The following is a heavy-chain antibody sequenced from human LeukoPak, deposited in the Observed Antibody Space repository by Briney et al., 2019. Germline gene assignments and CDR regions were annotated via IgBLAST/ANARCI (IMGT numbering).Heavy chain of an antibody. Sequence: GASVKVSCKXSGYTFTAYYIHWVRQAPGQGLEGIGRINPNSGDTNYAQKFQGSVTLTRDTSINTAYMELSRLRSDDTAVYYCAKLGIGSTTRAWFDPWGQGTLVTVSS. V-gene: IGHV1-2*06. J-gene: IGHJ5*02. CDR2: INPNSGDT. CDR1: GYTFTAYY. D-gene: IGHD1-26*01. CDR3: AKLGIGSTTRAWFDP.